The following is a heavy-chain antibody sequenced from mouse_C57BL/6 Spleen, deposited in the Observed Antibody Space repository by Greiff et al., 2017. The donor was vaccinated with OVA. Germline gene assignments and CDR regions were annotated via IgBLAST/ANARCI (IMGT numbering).Heavy chain of an antibody. Sequence: EVKLQESGPGLVKPSQSLSLTCSVPGYSITSGYYWNWIRQFPGNKLEWMGYISYDGSNNYNPSLKNRISITRDTSKNQFFLKLNSVTTEDTATYYCARGRLPFDDWGQGTTLTVSS. V-gene: IGHV3-6*01. CDR1: GYSITSGYY. D-gene: IGHD2-2*01. CDR3: ARGRLPFDD. CDR2: ISYDGSN. J-gene: IGHJ2*01.